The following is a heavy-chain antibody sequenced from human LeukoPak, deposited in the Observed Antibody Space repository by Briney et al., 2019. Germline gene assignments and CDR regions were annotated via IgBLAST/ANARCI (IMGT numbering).Heavy chain of an antibody. D-gene: IGHD3-3*01. J-gene: IGHJ4*02. V-gene: IGHV3-30*02. Sequence: PGGSLRLSCAASGFTFSSYGMHWVRQAPGKGLEWVAFIRYDGSNKYYADSVKGRFTISRDNFKNTLYLQMNSLRAEDTAVYYCAKGLGFFPRFYDFDYWGQGTLVTVSS. CDR2: IRYDGSNK. CDR3: AKGLGFFPRFYDFDY. CDR1: GFTFSSYG.